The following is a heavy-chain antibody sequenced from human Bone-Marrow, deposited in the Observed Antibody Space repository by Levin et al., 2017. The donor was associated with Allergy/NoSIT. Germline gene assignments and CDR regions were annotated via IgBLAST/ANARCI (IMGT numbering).Heavy chain of an antibody. Sequence: AASVKVSCAASGFTFSSSSMSWVRQAPGKGLEWVSSISAGDASTYYTDSVKGRLTVSRDNSKNTLYLQMNSLRAEDTALYYCAKVRRGVDAVDIWGQGTMVTFSS. J-gene: IGHJ3*02. CDR2: ISAGDAST. V-gene: IGHV3-23*01. CDR3: AKVRRGVDAVDI. D-gene: IGHD3-10*01. CDR1: GFTFSSSS.